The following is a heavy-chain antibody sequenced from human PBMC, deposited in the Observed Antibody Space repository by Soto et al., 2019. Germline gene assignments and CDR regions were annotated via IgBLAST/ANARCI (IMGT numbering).Heavy chain of an antibody. J-gene: IGHJ6*02. Sequence: TGGSLRLSCAASGFTFSSYGMHWVRQAPGKGLEWVAVISYDGSNKYYADSVKGRFTISRDNSKNTLYLQMNSLRAEDTAVYYCAKDLLVERDGYNLFRPIGYYYYGMDVWGQGTTVTVSS. CDR3: AKDLLVERDGYNLFRPIGYYYYGMDV. CDR2: ISYDGSNK. CDR1: GFTFSSYG. V-gene: IGHV3-30*18. D-gene: IGHD5-12*01.